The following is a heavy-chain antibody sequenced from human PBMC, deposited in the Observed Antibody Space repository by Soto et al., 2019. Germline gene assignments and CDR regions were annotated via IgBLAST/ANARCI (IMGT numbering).Heavy chain of an antibody. V-gene: IGHV4-59*01. D-gene: IGHD1-26*01. CDR2: IYYSGST. CDR1: GCSISSYY. J-gene: IGHJ4*02. CDR3: ASYSGSQDYYFDY. Sequence: QVQLQESGPGLVKPSETLSLTCTVSGCSISSYYWSWIRQPPGKGLEWIGYIYYSGSTNYNPSLKSRVTISVDTSKNQFSLKLSSVTAADTSVYYCASYSGSQDYYFDYWGQGTLVTVSS.